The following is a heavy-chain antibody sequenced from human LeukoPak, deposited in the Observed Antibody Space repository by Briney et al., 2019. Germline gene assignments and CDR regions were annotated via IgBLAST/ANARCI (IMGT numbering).Heavy chain of an antibody. D-gene: IGHD2-2*01. Sequence: GGSLRLSCAASGFTFSSYSMNWVRQAPGKGLEWVSSISSSSSYIYYADSVKGRFTISRDNAKNSLYLQMNSLRAEDTAVYYCARVHCSSTSCPYPYYYYGMDVWGKGTTVTVSS. CDR2: ISSSSSYI. CDR1: GFTFSSYS. CDR3: ARVHCSSTSCPYPYYYYGMDV. V-gene: IGHV3-21*01. J-gene: IGHJ6*04.